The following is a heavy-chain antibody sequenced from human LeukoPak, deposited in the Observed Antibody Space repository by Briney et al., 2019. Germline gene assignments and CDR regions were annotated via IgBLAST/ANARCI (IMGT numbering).Heavy chain of an antibody. V-gene: IGHV4-34*01. CDR2: INHSGST. J-gene: IGHJ4*02. Sequence: KPSETQSLTCAVYGGSFSGYYWSWIRQPPGKGLEWIGEINHSGSTNYNPSLKSRVTISVDTSKNQFSLKLSSVTAADTAVYYCARARQWLVRSPFDYWGQGTLVTVSS. CDR1: GGSFSGYY. CDR3: ARARQWLVRSPFDY. D-gene: IGHD6-19*01.